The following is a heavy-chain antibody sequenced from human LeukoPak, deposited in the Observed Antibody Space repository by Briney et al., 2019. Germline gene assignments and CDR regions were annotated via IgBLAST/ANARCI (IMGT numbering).Heavy chain of an antibody. V-gene: IGHV3-49*03. CDR2: IRSKAYGGTT. Sequence: SGGSLRLSCTASGFTFGGYAMSWFRQAPGKGLEWVGFIRSKAYGGTTEYAASVKGRFTISRDDSKSIAYLQMNSLKTEDTAVYYCTRGPPTSLDYWGQGTLVTVSS. J-gene: IGHJ4*02. CDR1: GFTFGGYA. CDR3: TRGPPTSLDY.